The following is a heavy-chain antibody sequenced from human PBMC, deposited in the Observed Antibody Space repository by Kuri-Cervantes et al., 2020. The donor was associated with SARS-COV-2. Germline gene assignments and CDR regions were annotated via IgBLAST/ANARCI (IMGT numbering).Heavy chain of an antibody. Sequence: SETLSLTCAVYGGSFSGYYWSWIRQPPGKGLEWIGEINHSGSTNYNPSLKSRVTISVDTSKNQFSLKLSFVTAADTAVYYCARRASIQLWEGIYYYYYGMDAWGQGTTVTVSS. D-gene: IGHD5-18*01. J-gene: IGHJ6*02. CDR1: GGSFSGYY. V-gene: IGHV4-34*01. CDR3: ARRASIQLWEGIYYYYYGMDA. CDR2: INHSGST.